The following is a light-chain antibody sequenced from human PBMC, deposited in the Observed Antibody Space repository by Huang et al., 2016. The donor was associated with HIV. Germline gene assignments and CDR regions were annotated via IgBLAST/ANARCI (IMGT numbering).Light chain of an antibody. CDR2: CAT. CDR1: QSVLYSLSKKNY. V-gene: IGKV4-1*01. CDR3: LQYYSVPQT. J-gene: IGKJ1*01. Sequence: DIVMTQSPDSLAVSPGERATINCKSSQSVLYSLSKKNYLAWFQQKPGRPPILLIYCATNRESGVPDRFSGSGSGTDFTLTINNLQAEDVSVYFCLQYYSVPQTFGHGTKVEI.